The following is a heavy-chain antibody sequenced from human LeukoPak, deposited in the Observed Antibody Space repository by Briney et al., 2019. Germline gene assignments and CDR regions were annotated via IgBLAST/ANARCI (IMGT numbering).Heavy chain of an antibody. D-gene: IGHD6-19*01. CDR2: ISGSGGST. V-gene: IGHV3-23*01. J-gene: IGHJ4*02. Sequence: GGSLRLSCAASGFTFSSYALSWVRQAQAKGLEWVSAISGSGGSTYYADSVKVRFTISIANSKNTLYLQMNSLRAEDTAVYYCAKLPTGGWFYFDYWGQGTLVTVSS. CDR1: GFTFSSYA. CDR3: AKLPTGGWFYFDY.